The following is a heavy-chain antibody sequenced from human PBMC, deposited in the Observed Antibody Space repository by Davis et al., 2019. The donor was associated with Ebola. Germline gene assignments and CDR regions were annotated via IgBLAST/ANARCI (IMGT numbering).Heavy chain of an antibody. CDR2: IFAGGGT. Sequence: GGSLRLSCAASGFTVRTTYLSWVRQAPGKGLEWVSVIFAGGGTFYADSVKGRFSVSRQDSNNTVFLQMNSLRVEDSAIYYCARVGPPEALDIWGQGTMVTVSS. D-gene: IGHD1-14*01. CDR1: GFTVRTTY. CDR3: ARVGPPEALDI. V-gene: IGHV3-53*04. J-gene: IGHJ3*02.